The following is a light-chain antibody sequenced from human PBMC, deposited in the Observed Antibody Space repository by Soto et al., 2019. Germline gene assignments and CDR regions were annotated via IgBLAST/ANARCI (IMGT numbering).Light chain of an antibody. CDR1: SAKNGAGYD. CDR3: QSYDSSLSASYV. Sequence: HSVLTRAPSVSWGPGQGVALPLTGGSAKNGAGYDVHWYQPLPGTAPKLLIYGNSNRPSGVPDRFSGSKSGTSASLAITGLQAEDEADYYCQSYDSSLSASYVFGTGTKVTVL. CDR2: GNS. J-gene: IGLJ1*01. V-gene: IGLV1-40*01.